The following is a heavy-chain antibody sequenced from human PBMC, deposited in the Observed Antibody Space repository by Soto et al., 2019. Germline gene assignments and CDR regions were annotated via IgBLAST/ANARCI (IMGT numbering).Heavy chain of an antibody. CDR1: GFTFSSFA. J-gene: IGHJ4*02. D-gene: IGHD3-10*01. Sequence: GGSLRLSCAASGFTFSSFAMIWVRQAPGRGLEWISGISGSGGTTYDADSVKGRFTISRDNSNNTLYLQMNNLRAEDSAVYYCAKDLVLLRCWGQGTQVTVSS. CDR2: ISGSGGTT. V-gene: IGHV3-23*01. CDR3: AKDLVLLRC.